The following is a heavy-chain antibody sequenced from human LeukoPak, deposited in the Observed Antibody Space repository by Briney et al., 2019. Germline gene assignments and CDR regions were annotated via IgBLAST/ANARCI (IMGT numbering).Heavy chain of an antibody. J-gene: IGHJ4*02. V-gene: IGHV4-39*01. CDR1: GGSISSSSYY. CDR2: IYYSGST. CDR3: ARQGYCSSTSCRGYYFDY. Sequence: SETLSLTCTVSGGSISSSSYYRGWIRQPPGKGLEWIGSIYYSGSTYYNPSLKSRVTISVDTSKNQFSLKLSSVTAADTAVYYCARQGYCSSTSCRGYYFDYWGQGTLVTVSS. D-gene: IGHD2-2*01.